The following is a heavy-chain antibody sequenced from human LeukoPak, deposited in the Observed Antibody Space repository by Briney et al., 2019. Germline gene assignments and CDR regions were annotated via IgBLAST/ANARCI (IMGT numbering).Heavy chain of an antibody. D-gene: IGHD4-17*01. CDR1: GYTFTGYY. V-gene: IGHV1-2*04. Sequence: VKVSCKASGYTFTGYYMHWVRQAPGQGLEWMGWINPNSGGTNYAQKFQGWVTMTRDTSISTAYMELSRLRSDDTAVYYCARGPATVTNNYYYGMDVWGQGTTVTVSS. CDR3: ARGPATVTNNYYYGMDV. CDR2: INPNSGGT. J-gene: IGHJ6*02.